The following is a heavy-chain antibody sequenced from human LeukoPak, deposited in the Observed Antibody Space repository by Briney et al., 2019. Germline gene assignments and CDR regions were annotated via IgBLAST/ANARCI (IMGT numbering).Heavy chain of an antibody. Sequence: SETLSLTCAVHGGSFSGYYWSWIRQPPGKGLEWIGEINHSGSTNYNPSLKSRVTISVDTSKNQFSLKLSSVTAADTAVYYCAREIVAATSAVGMDVWGQGATVTVSS. V-gene: IGHV4-34*01. CDR2: INHSGST. CDR1: GGSFSGYY. CDR3: AREIVAATSAVGMDV. J-gene: IGHJ6*02. D-gene: IGHD2-15*01.